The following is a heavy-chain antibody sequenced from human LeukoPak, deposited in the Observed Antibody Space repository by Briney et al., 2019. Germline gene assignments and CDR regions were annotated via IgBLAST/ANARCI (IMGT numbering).Heavy chain of an antibody. CDR1: GGSISSGSYY. J-gene: IGHJ4*02. CDR3: ASRSSGWYFEN. V-gene: IGHV4-61*02. D-gene: IGHD6-19*01. Sequence: LXXXCXVSGGSISSGSYYWSWLRQPAGTGLEWIGRIYTSGSTNYNPSLKSRVTISVDTSKNQFSLKLSSVTAADTAVYYCASRSSGWYFENWGQGTLVTVS. CDR2: IYTSGST.